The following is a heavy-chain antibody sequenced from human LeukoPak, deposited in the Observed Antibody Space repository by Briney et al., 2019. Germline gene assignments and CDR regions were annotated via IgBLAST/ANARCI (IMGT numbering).Heavy chain of an antibody. D-gene: IGHD3-16*01. CDR2: IYFSGST. CDR1: GDPMSRYY. CDR3: ARGGKYYDYVWGSYIFDY. Sequence: PSETLSLTCTVSGDPMSRYYWSWIRQPPRKGLEWIWYIYFSGSTNYNPSLKSRVTISVDTSKNKFSLTLRSVTAADTAVYYCARGGKYYDYVWGSYIFDYWGQGTLVTVSS. J-gene: IGHJ4*02. V-gene: IGHV4-59*01.